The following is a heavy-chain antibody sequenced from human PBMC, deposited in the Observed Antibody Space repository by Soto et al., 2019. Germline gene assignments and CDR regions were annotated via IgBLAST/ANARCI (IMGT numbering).Heavy chain of an antibody. D-gene: IGHD1-26*01. V-gene: IGHV3-30*03. CDR1: GFTFNSYG. CDR2: ISYDSTKT. J-gene: IGHJ6*02. CDR3: ARTRSAWSDFHYYSLDV. Sequence: QVQLVESGGGVVQPGRSLRLSCAASGFTFNSYGMHWVRQGPGNGLEWVAFISYDSTKTYYEDSVKGRFTIFRDNSNSALYVQMNSLTGEYTAVYYCARTRSAWSDFHYYSLDVWGQGTTVTVSS.